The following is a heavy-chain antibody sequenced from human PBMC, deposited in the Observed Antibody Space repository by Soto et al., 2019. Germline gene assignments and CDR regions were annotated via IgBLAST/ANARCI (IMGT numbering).Heavy chain of an antibody. CDR2: ISYDGSNK. CDR3: AKDEGYSYGSTTLDY. D-gene: IGHD5-18*01. J-gene: IGHJ4*02. Sequence: PGGSLRLSCAASGFTFSSYGMHWVRQAPGKGLEWVAVISYDGSNKYYADSVKGRFTISRDNSKNTLYLQMNSLRAEDTAVYYCAKDEGYSYGSTTLDYWGQGTLVTVSS. CDR1: GFTFSSYG. V-gene: IGHV3-30*18.